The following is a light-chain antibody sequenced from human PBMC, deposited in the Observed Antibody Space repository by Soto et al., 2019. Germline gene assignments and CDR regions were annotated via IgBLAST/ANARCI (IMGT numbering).Light chain of an antibody. Sequence: DIQITQSPSTLSASVGDRVTITCRASQSISSWLAWYQQKPGKAPKLLIYDASSLESGVPSRFSGSGSGTEFTLTISSLQTDDFATYYCQQYNSYSGTFGQGTKVEIK. CDR2: DAS. V-gene: IGKV1-5*01. CDR1: QSISSW. J-gene: IGKJ1*01. CDR3: QQYNSYSGT.